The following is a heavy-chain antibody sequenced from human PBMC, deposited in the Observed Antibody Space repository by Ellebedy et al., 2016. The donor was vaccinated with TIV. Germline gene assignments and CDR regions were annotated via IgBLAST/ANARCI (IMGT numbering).Heavy chain of an antibody. Sequence: MPSDTLSLTCVVSGGPISRSSWWTWVRQPPGQGLEWIGAIFHSGKTIYNPSLGSRVPISVYKSKNQFSLSLNSVTAADTAVYLCAKLSRGRIAVAGNLYWYFDVWGRGTLVTVSS. CDR3: AKLSRGRIAVAGNLYWYFDV. D-gene: IGHD6-19*01. CDR2: IFHSGKT. V-gene: IGHV4/OR15-8*02. CDR1: GGPISRSSW. J-gene: IGHJ2*01.